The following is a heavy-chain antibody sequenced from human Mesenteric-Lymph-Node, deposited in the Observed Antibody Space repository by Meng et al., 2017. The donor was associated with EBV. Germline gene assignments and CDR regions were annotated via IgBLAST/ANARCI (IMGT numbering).Heavy chain of an antibody. CDR2: ISAFNGDT. Sequence: QVQLVQSGAEVKKPGASVKVSCKASGYTFTNYGFSWVRQAPGQGLEWMGWISAFNGDTNYAQNLQGRVSMTTDTSTSTAYMEVRSLRSDDTAVYYCARGVEMATDGYWGQGTLVTVSS. J-gene: IGHJ4*02. D-gene: IGHD5-24*01. V-gene: IGHV1-18*01. CDR1: GYTFTNYG. CDR3: ARGVEMATDGY.